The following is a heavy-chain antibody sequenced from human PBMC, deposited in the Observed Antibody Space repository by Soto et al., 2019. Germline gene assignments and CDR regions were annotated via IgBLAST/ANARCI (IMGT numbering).Heavy chain of an antibody. CDR1: GFTFSSYA. CDR3: AKGGWGNYFDY. Sequence: EVQLLESGGGLIQPGGSLRLSCAASGFTFSSYAMSWVRQAPGKGLEWVSSISVSGGSTYYADSVKGRFTISRDNSKNTLYLQMNSLRAEDTALYCCAKGGWGNYFDYWGQGTLVTVSS. V-gene: IGHV3-23*01. J-gene: IGHJ4*02. CDR2: ISVSGGST. D-gene: IGHD2-8*02.